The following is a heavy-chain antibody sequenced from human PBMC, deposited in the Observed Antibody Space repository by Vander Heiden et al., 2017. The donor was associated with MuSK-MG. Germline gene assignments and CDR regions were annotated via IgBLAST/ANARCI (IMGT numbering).Heavy chain of an antibody. CDR3: AREEGGGLLVWFGEFQNWFDP. J-gene: IGHJ5*02. CDR1: GFTFSRFW. V-gene: IGHV3-7*01. CDR2: IKEDGSEK. D-gene: IGHD3-10*01. Sequence: EVQLVESGGGLVQPGGSLRLSCAASGFTFSRFWMSWVRQAPGKGLEWVANIKEDGSEKYYVDFGKGRFTIARDNAKNSLYLQMNNLRAEDTAVYYCAREEGGGLLVWFGEFQNWFDPWGQGSLVTVSS.